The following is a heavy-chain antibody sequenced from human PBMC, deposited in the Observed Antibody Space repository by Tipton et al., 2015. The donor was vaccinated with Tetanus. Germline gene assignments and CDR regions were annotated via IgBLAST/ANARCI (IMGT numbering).Heavy chain of an antibody. J-gene: IGHJ6*02. CDR2: IDPNSGGT. V-gene: IGHV1-2*02. CDR3: ARDRGDYIYYGMDV. D-gene: IGHD3-22*01. CDR1: GYTFTGYY. Sequence: QLVQSGAEVKKPGASVKVSCKASGYTFTGYYIYWVRQATGQGLEWMGWIDPNSGGTNYAQKFRGRVTMTRDTSISTAYMELSSLRSDDTAAYYCARDRGDYIYYGMDVWGPGTTVTVS.